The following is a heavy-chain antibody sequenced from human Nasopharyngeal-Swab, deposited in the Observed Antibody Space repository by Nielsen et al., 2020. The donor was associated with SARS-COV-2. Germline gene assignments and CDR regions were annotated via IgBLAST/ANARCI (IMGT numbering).Heavy chain of an antibody. D-gene: IGHD1-1*01. CDR1: GFSFSAHH. Sequence: LKISCAASGFSFSAHHVHWVRQAPGKGLQWVAVASYHGNTDRYADSVKGRFTFSRDSAKNTLYLQMNSLKAEDTAIYYCARQATGLDYWGHGILVTVSS. V-gene: IGHV3-30*01. J-gene: IGHJ4*01. CDR2: ASYHGNTD. CDR3: ARQATGLDY.